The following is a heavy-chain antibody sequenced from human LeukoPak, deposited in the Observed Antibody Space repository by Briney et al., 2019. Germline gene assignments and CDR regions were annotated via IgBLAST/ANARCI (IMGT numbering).Heavy chain of an antibody. J-gene: IGHJ1*01. Sequence: PGGSLRLSCAASGFTFDDYGMSRVRQAPGKGLEWVSGINWNGGSTGYADSVKGRFTISRDSAKNSLYLQMNSLRAEDTALYYCARAPDYYDSSGYYEYFQHWGQGTLVTVSS. CDR3: ARAPDYYDSSGYYEYFQH. CDR1: GFTFDDYG. CDR2: INWNGGST. V-gene: IGHV3-20*04. D-gene: IGHD3-22*01.